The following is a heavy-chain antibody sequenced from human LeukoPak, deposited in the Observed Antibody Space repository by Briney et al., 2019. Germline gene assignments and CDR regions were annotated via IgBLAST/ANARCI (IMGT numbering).Heavy chain of an antibody. CDR3: ARLAVPPGNRGWYYHH. D-gene: IGHD2-2*01. V-gene: IGHV3-7*03. J-gene: IGHJ4*02. CDR1: GFTFSDYW. CDR2: INQGGSEK. Sequence: PGGSLRLSCGASGFTFSDYWMSWVRQGPGEGPEWVANINQGGSEKYYADSVKGRFTISRDNAKNSLDLQMNSLRVEDTAIYYCARLAVPPGNRGWYYHHWGQGTLVTVPS.